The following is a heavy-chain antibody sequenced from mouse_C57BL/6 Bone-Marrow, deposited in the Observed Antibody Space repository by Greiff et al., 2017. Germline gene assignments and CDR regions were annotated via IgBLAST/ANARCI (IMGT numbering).Heavy chain of an antibody. Sequence: QVQLQQSGAELVRPGTSVKVSCKASGYAFTNYLIEWVKQRPGQGLEWIGVINPGSGGTNYNEKFKGKATLTADKSSSTAYMQLSSLTSEDSAVYFCERSGGSSGGYWGQGTTLTVAS. CDR3: ERSGGSSGGY. D-gene: IGHD1-1*01. J-gene: IGHJ2*01. V-gene: IGHV1-54*01. CDR1: GYAFTNYL. CDR2: INPGSGGT.